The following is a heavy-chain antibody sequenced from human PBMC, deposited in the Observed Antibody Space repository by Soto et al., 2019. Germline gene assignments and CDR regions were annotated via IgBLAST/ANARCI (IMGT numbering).Heavy chain of an antibody. Sequence: EIQLLESGGGLVQPGGSLTLSCVGAGYTFSPFAMSWVRQAPGRGLEWVAAIGGSGSGVAIYHADSVKGRFTISRDNTKDTLFLQMTSLRPEETAMYYCAKYSAKYNAAYWFESWGQGTVVTVSS. CDR3: AKYSAKYNAAYWFES. CDR1: GYTFSPFA. CDR2: IGGSGSGVAI. D-gene: IGHD1-20*01. V-gene: IGHV3-23*01. J-gene: IGHJ5*01.